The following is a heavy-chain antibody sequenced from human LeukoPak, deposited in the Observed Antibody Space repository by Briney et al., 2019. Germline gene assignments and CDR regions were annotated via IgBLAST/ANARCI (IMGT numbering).Heavy chain of an antibody. CDR1: GGSFSSGSYY. CDR3: AREGPQLGLDY. J-gene: IGHJ4*02. Sequence: PSETLSLTCTVSGGSFSSGSYYWSWIRQPPGKGLEWIGYIYYSGSTNYNPSLKSRVTISVDTSKNQFSLKLSSVTAADTAVYYCAREGPQLGLDYWGQGTLVTVSS. D-gene: IGHD1-1*01. CDR2: IYYSGST. V-gene: IGHV4-61*01.